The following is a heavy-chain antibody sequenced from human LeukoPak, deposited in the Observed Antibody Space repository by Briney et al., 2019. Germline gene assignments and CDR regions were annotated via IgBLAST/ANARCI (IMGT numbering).Heavy chain of an antibody. Sequence: SETLSLTCTVSGGSISSYYWSWVRQPPGKGLEWVGYIYYSGSSTYNPSLKNGGTISLDTSKNQFSLKLSSVTAADTAVYYCARESWGHDPINKYYYYYMDVWGKGTTVTVSS. CDR3: ARESWGHDPINKYYYYYMDV. D-gene: IGHD7-27*01. CDR1: GGSISSYY. V-gene: IGHV4-59*01. J-gene: IGHJ6*03. CDR2: IYYSGSS.